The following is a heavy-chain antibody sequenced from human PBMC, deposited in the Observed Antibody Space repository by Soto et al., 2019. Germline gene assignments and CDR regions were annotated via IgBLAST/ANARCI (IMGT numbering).Heavy chain of an antibody. CDR3: AKDREEVVPAATYYYYYYYMDV. D-gene: IGHD2-2*01. V-gene: IGHV3-30*18. J-gene: IGHJ6*03. CDR1: GFTFSSYG. Sequence: GGSLRLSCAASGFTFSSYGMHWVRQAPGKGPEWVAVISYDGSNKYYADSVKGRFTISRDNSKNTLYLQMNSLRAEDTAVYYCAKDREEVVPAATYYYYYYYMDVWGKGTTVTVSS. CDR2: ISYDGSNK.